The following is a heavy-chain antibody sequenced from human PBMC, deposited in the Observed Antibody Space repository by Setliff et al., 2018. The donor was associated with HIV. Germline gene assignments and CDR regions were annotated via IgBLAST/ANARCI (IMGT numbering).Heavy chain of an antibody. V-gene: IGHV4-61*09. J-gene: IGHJ4*02. CDR3: ARDPVITMMVGPKFYFDY. Sequence: PSETLSLTCTVSGGSLTGGAYYWSWIRQPAGKGLEWLGYIYTSGSTNYNPSLKSRVTISLDTSKNQFSLRLSSVSAADTAVYYCARDPVITMMVGPKFYFDYWGQEILVTVSS. D-gene: IGHD3-22*01. CDR2: IYTSGST. CDR1: GGSLTGGAYY.